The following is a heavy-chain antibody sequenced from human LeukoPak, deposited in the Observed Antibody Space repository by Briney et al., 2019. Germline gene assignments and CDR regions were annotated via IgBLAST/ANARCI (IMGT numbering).Heavy chain of an antibody. D-gene: IGHD6-13*01. CDR1: GGSISSDY. CDR3: ARHEGYSSS. V-gene: IGHV4-4*09. Sequence: SETLSLTCTVSGGSISSDYWGWIRQPPGKALEWIGYISSSVITNYNPSLKSRVTISVDTSKNQFSLKLSSVTAADTAVYYCARHEGYSSSWGQGTLVTVSS. CDR2: ISSSVIT. J-gene: IGHJ4*02.